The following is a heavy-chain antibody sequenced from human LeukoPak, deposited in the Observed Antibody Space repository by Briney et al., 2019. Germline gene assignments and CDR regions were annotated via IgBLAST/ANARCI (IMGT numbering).Heavy chain of an antibody. D-gene: IGHD2-21*01. CDR3: AKGRAYYLDDAGAGTIDY. J-gene: IGHJ4*02. CDR1: GFTFSSYA. CDR2: ISGSGGST. V-gene: IGHV3-23*01. Sequence: GGSLRLSCAASGFTFSSYAMNWVRQAPGKGLEWVSVISGSGGSTYYADSVKGRFSISRDNSKNTLFLQMNSLGAEDTAVYYCAKGRAYYLDDAGAGTIDYWGQGTLVTVSS.